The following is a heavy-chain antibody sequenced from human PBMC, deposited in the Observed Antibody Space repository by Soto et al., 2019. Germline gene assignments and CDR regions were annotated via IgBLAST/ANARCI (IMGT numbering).Heavy chain of an antibody. V-gene: IGHV3-23*01. Sequence: SLRLSCAASGFTFSSYAMSWVRQAPGKGLEWVSAISGSGGSTYYADSVKGRFTISRDNSKNTLYLQMNSLRAEDTAVYYCAKERGYCSGGSCQRTDYWGQGTLVTVSS. CDR3: AKERGYCSGGSCQRTDY. CDR1: GFTFSSYA. J-gene: IGHJ4*02. D-gene: IGHD2-15*01. CDR2: ISGSGGST.